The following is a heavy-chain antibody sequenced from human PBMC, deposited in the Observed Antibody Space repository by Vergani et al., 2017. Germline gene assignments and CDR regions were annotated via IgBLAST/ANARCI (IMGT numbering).Heavy chain of an antibody. D-gene: IGHD2-15*01. CDR1: GGSISSYY. CDR2: IYYSGST. J-gene: IGHJ6*02. CDR3: ARARYLPSPYCSGGSCPYYYYGMDV. Sequence: QVQLQESGPGLVKPSETLSLTCTVSGGSISSYYWSWIRQPPGKGLEWIGYIYYSGSTNYNPSLKSRVTISVDTSKNQFSLKLSSVTAADTAVYYCARARYLPSPYCSGGSCPYYYYGMDVWGQGTTVTVSS. V-gene: IGHV4-59*12.